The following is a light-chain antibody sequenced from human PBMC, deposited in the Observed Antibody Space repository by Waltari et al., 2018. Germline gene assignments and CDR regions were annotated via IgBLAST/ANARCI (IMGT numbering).Light chain of an antibody. Sequence: EIGRTQSRATRSVSRGERATLTCRASQSVRNNLVWYQQKPGQAPRRLIYGASTRVTGIPARFSVRGSGTVFALTITSLQSEHFPVSYSQQYNNWPPWTFGQGTTVEIK. CDR2: GAS. V-gene: IGKV3-15*01. J-gene: IGKJ1*01. CDR3: QQYNNWPPWT. CDR1: QSVRNN.